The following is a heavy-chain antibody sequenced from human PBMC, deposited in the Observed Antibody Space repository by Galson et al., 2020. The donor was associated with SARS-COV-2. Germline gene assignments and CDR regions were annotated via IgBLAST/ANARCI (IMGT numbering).Heavy chain of an antibody. CDR1: GGSISSTSYL. J-gene: IGHJ5*02. CDR3: ARDATSSGWFNWFDP. CDR2: IYNTGST. V-gene: IGHV4-39*07. D-gene: IGHD6-19*01. Sequence: SETLSLTCSVSGGSISSTSYLWGWIRQPPGKGLEWIGSIYNTGSTHYNPSLESRATISVDTSKNPFSLKLSSVTAADTAVYYCARDATSSGWFNWFDPWGRGTLVTVSS.